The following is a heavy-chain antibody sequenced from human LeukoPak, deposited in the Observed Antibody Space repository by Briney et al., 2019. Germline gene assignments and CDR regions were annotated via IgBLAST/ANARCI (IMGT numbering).Heavy chain of an antibody. J-gene: IGHJ4*02. Sequence: GGSLRFSCAASGFTFSSYSMNWVRQAPGKGLEWVSCISSSSSYIYYADSVKGRFTISRDNAKNSLYLQMNSLRAEDTAVYYCAKDSGYYDSSGLYYFDYWGQGTLVTVSS. V-gene: IGHV3-21*01. CDR1: GFTFSSYS. D-gene: IGHD3-22*01. CDR2: ISSSSSYI. CDR3: AKDSGYYDSSGLYYFDY.